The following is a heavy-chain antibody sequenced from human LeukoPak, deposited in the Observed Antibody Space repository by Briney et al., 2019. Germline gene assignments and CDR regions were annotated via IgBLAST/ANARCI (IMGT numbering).Heavy chain of an antibody. CDR1: GFTFSSYS. CDR2: ISSSSSYI. CDR3: ARDRDGQVDY. V-gene: IGHV3-21*01. Sequence: GGSLRLSCAASGFTFSSYSMSWVRQAPGKGLEWVSSISSSSSYIYYADSVKGRFTISRDNAKNSLYLQINSLRAEDTAVYYCARDRDGQVDYWGQGTLVTVSS. J-gene: IGHJ4*02. D-gene: IGHD2-21*01.